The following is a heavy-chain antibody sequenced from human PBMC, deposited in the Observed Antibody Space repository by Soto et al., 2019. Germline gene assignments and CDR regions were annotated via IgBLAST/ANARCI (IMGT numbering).Heavy chain of an antibody. CDR1: GFAFDKYA. Sequence: EVELLESGGGLIQPGGSLRLSCAASGFAFDKYAMSWVRQAPGKGLEWVSIISDGGGTIHYTDSVKGRFTISRDNSKNTLSLQVNSPREEDRAVYYCAKDLGGGVGAFDIWGQGTMVIVSS. V-gene: IGHV3-23*01. J-gene: IGHJ3*02. CDR3: AKDLGGGVGAFDI. CDR2: ISDGGGTI. D-gene: IGHD3-16*01.